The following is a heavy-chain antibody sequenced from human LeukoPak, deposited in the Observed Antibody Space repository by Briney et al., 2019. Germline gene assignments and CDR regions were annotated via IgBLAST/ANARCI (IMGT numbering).Heavy chain of an antibody. CDR1: GFTFSSYG. CDR3: AKLYSGYSGYDLDY. CDR2: IRYDGSNK. J-gene: IGHJ4*02. Sequence: SGGPLRLSCAASGFTFSSYGMHWVRQAPGKGLEWVAFIRYDGSNKYYADSVKGRFTISRDNSKNTLYLQMNSLRAEDTAVYYCAKLYSGYSGYDLDYWGQGTLVTVSS. V-gene: IGHV3-30*02. D-gene: IGHD5-12*01.